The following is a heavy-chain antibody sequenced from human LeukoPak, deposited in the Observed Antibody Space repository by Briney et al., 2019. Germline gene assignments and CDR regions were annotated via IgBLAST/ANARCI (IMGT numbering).Heavy chain of an antibody. D-gene: IGHD2-2*02. CDR2: ISGSGGST. CDR1: GFTFSSYA. Sequence: PGGSLRLSCAASGFTFSSYAMSWVRQAPGKGLEWVSAISGSGGSTYYADSVKGRFTISRDNSKNTLYLQMNSLRAEDTAVYYCAKDGYCSSTSCYNRAYDFWSGPYYFDYWGQGTLVTVSP. V-gene: IGHV3-23*01. J-gene: IGHJ4*02. CDR3: AKDGYCSSTSCYNRAYDFWSGPYYFDY.